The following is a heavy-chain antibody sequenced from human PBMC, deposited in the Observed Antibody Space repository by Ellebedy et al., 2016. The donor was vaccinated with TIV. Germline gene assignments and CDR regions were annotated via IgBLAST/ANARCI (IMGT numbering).Heavy chain of an antibody. V-gene: IGHV3-11*06. CDR3: ARGYSSGWIDY. Sequence: PGGSLRLSCAASGFTFSDYYMSWIRQAPGKGLEWVSFISISSDYNYDADSVKGRFTIYRNNAKNTMYLQINSLGADDTAVYYCARGYSSGWIDYWGQGTLVTVSS. CDR1: GFTFSDYY. J-gene: IGHJ4*02. D-gene: IGHD6-19*01. CDR2: ISISSDYN.